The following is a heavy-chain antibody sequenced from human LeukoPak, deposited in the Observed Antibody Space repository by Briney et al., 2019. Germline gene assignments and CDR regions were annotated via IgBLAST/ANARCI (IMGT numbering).Heavy chain of an antibody. CDR1: GFTFSSYG. J-gene: IGHJ4*02. CDR3: AKEGDHFFDQ. Sequence: GGSLRLSCAASGFTFSSYGIQWVRQAPGKGLEWVAFIRYDGTYKYYAASVKGRFTISRDDSENTVYLQMNSLRVEDTAVYYCAKEGDHFFDQWGRGTLVTVSS. D-gene: IGHD3-16*01. V-gene: IGHV3-30*02. CDR2: IRYDGTYK.